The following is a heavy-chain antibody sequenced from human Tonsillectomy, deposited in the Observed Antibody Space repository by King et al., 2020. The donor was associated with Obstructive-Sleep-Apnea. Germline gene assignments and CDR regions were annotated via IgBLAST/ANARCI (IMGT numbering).Heavy chain of an antibody. D-gene: IGHD5-18*01. Sequence: VQLVESGGGLVQPGGSLRLSCAVSGFTGRSTYMSWVRQAPGKGLEWVSTLYSGGATGYADSVKGRFPISRDTSKNTLYLQMNSLRAEDTAVYFCARGLGYSYGYSFDYWGQGTLVTVSS. J-gene: IGHJ4*02. V-gene: IGHV3-66*01. CDR2: LYSGGAT. CDR1: GFTGRSTY. CDR3: ARGLGYSYGYSFDY.